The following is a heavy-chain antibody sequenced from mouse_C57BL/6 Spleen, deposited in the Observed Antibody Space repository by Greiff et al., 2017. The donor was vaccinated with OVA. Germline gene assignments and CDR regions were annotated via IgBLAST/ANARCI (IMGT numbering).Heavy chain of an antibody. D-gene: IGHD3-3*01. V-gene: IGHV5-17*01. CDR2: ISSGSSTI. CDR1: GFTFSDYG. CDR3: AGGGLDYFDY. Sequence: EVKLQESGGGLVKPGGSLKLSCAASGFTFSDYGMHWVRQAPEKGLEWVAYISSGSSTIYYADTVKGRFTISRDNAKNTLFLQMTSLRSEDTAMYYCAGGGLDYFDYWGQGTTLTVSS. J-gene: IGHJ2*01.